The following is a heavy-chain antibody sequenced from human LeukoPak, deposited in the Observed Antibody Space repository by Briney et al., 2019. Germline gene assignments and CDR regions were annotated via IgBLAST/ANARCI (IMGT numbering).Heavy chain of an antibody. Sequence: GGSLRLSCAASGFTFSSYGMHWVRQVPGEGLEWVSAISSSGDSTYSADSVKGRFTISRDSSSNTLYLQLNSLRVEDTAVYYCARQLGYCSGGSCYFDFWGQGTLVTVAS. V-gene: IGHV3-23*01. D-gene: IGHD2-15*01. CDR1: GFTFSSYG. CDR2: ISSSGDST. J-gene: IGHJ4*02. CDR3: ARQLGYCSGGSCYFDF.